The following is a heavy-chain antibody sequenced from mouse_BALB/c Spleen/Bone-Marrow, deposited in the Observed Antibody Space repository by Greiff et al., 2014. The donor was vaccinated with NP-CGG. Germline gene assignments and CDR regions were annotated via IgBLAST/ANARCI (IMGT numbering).Heavy chain of an antibody. CDR1: GFAFSSYD. Sequence: EVMLVESGGGLVKPGGSLKLSCAASGFAFSSYDMSWVRQTPEKRLEWVAYISSGGGSTYYADTVKGRFTISRENAKNTLYLQMSSLKCEDTAMYYCARQILRGFGYWGQGTPVTVSA. J-gene: IGHJ3*02. D-gene: IGHD1-1*01. CDR2: ISSGGGST. CDR3: ARQILRGFGY. V-gene: IGHV5-12-1*01.